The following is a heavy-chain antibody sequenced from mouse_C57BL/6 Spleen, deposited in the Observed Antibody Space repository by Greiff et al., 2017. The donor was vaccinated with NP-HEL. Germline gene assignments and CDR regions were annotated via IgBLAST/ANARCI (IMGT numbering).Heavy chain of an antibody. CDR2: IDPETGGT. V-gene: IGHV1-15*01. Sequence: QVQLQQSGAELVRPGASVTLSCKASGYTFTDYEMHWVKQTPVHGLEWIGAIDPETGGTAYNQKFKGKAILTADKSSSTAYMELRSLTSEDSAVYYCTRPYYYGSIWGYFDVWGTGTTVTVSS. CDR1: GYTFTDYE. D-gene: IGHD1-1*01. CDR3: TRPYYYGSIWGYFDV. J-gene: IGHJ1*03.